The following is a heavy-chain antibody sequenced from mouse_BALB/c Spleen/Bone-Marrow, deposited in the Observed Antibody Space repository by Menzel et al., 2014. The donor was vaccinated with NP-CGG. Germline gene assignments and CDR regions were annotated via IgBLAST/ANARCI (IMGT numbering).Heavy chain of an antibody. V-gene: IGHV3-8*02. CDR1: GDSITSGY. CDR3: ATYDGYCFDY. D-gene: IGHD2-3*01. CDR2: ISYSGNT. J-gene: IGHJ2*01. Sequence: EVKVVESGPSLVKPSQTLSLTCSVTGDSITSGYWNWIRKFPGNKLEYMGYISYSGNTYYNPSLKSRISITRDTTKNQYYLQLNSVTTEDTATYYCATYDGYCFDYWGQGTTLTVSS.